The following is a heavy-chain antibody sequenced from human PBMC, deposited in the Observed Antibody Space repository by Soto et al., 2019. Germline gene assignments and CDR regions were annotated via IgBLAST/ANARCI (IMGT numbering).Heavy chain of an antibody. J-gene: IGHJ4*02. Sequence: LRLSCAASGFTFNTYAMTWVRQAPGKGLEWVSGITYSGDSVSYADSVKGRFTISRDNSKNTPYLQMNSLRAQDTALYYCAKVRPSVLVAASNYWGQGTLVTVSS. CDR2: ITYSGDSV. D-gene: IGHD2-15*01. CDR3: AKVRPSVLVAASNY. V-gene: IGHV3-23*01. CDR1: GFTFNTYA.